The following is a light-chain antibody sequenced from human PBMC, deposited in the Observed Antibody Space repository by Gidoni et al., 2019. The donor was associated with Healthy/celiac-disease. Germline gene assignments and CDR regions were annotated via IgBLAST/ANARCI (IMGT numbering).Light chain of an antibody. CDR3: QQSYSTPLP. CDR2: AAS. J-gene: IGKJ4*01. Sequence: DIQMNQSPSSLSASVGDRVTITCRASQSISSYLNWYQQKPGKAPKLLIYAASSLQSGVPSRFSGSGSVTDFPLTISILQPEDFATYYCQQSYSTPLPFGGGTKVEIK. CDR1: QSISSY. V-gene: IGKV1-39*01.